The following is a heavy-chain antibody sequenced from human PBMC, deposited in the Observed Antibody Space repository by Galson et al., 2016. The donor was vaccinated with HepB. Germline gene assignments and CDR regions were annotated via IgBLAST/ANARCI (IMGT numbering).Heavy chain of an antibody. V-gene: IGHV3-33*08. CDR3: ARDDRVVPGALDGIEH. Sequence: SLRLSCAASGVIFSKYAMHWVRQAPGQGLEWVAVIGYDGSHKYYAESVKGRFIISRENSKNTLYLQMNSLRVEDTAVYYCARDDRVVPGALDGIEHWGQGILVTVSS. D-gene: IGHD2-2*01. CDR1: GVIFSKYA. CDR2: IGYDGSHK. J-gene: IGHJ5*02.